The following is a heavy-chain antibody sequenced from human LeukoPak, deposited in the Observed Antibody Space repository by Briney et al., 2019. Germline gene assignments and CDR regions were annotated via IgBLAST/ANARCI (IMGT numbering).Heavy chain of an antibody. CDR2: IYYSGSA. D-gene: IGHD6-13*01. CDR3: ARGSNSSSWFDY. V-gene: IGHV4-39*01. CDR1: GGSISGSSYF. J-gene: IGHJ4*02. Sequence: SETLSLTCTVSGGSISGSSYFWGWIRQPPGKGLEWIGNIYYSGSAYYNPSLKSRVAISVDTSKNQFSLKLSSVTAADTAVYYCARGSNSSSWFDYWGQGTLVTVSS.